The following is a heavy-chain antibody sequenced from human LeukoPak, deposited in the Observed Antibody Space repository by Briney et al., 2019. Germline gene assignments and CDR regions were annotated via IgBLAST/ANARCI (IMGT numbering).Heavy chain of an antibody. CDR3: ARWINCSSTGCYPFLDY. J-gene: IGHJ4*02. D-gene: IGHD2-2*01. CDR2: MNPNSGNT. CDR1: GYTFTSYD. V-gene: IGHV1-8*01. Sequence: ASVKVSCKASGYTFTSYDINWVRQATGQGLEWMGWMNPNSGNTGYAQKFQGRVTMTRNTSISTAYMELSSLRSEDTAVYYCARWINCSSTGCYPFLDYWGQGTLVTVSS.